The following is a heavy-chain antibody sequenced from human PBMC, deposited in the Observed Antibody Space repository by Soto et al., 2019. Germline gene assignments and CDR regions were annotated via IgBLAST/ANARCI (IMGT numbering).Heavy chain of an antibody. CDR1: GGSFSGYY. CDR3: ARGTSSSWYKFNYGMDV. J-gene: IGHJ6*02. V-gene: IGHV4-34*01. D-gene: IGHD6-13*01. Sequence: SETLSLTCAVYGGSFSGYYWSWIRQPPGKGLEWIGEINHSGSTNYNPSLKSRVTISVDTSKNQFSLKLSSVTAADTDVYYCARGTSSSWYKFNYGMDVWGQGTTVTVSS. CDR2: INHSGST.